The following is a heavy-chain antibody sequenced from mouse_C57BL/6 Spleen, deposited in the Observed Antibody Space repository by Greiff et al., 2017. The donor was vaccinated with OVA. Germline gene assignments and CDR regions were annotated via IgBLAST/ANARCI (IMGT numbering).Heavy chain of an antibody. J-gene: IGHJ2*01. Sequence: KVVEWVAYISSGSSTIYYADTVKGRFTISRDNAKNTLFLQMTSLRSEDTAMYYCASTTGYYFDYWGQGTTLTVSS. V-gene: IGHV5-17*01. D-gene: IGHD1-1*01. CDR2: ISSGSSTI. CDR3: ASTTGYYFDY.